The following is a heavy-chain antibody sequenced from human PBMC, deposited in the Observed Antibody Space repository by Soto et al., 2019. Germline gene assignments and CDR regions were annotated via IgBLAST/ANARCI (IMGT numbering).Heavy chain of an antibody. D-gene: IGHD5-12*01. V-gene: IGHV4-31*03. CDR3: AREVTQYSGYDYDYYGMDV. Sequence: QVQLQESGPGLVKPSQTLSLTCTVSGGSISSGGYYWSWIRQHPGKGLEWIGYIYYSGSTYYNPSLKSRVTISVDTSKNQFALKLSSVTAADTAVYYCAREVTQYSGYDYDYYGMDVWGQGTTVTVSS. CDR2: IYYSGST. J-gene: IGHJ6*02. CDR1: GGSISSGGYY.